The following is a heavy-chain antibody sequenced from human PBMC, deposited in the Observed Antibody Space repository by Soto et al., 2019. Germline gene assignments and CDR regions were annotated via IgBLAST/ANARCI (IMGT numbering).Heavy chain of an antibody. V-gene: IGHV3-48*03. CDR3: AREVVVPAAKFDP. Sequence: PGGSLRLSCAASGFTFSSYEMNWVRQAPGKGLEWVSYISSSGSTIYYADSVKGRFTISRDNAKNSLYLQMNSLRAEDTAVYYCAREVVVPAAKFDPWGQGTLVTVSS. CDR2: ISSSGSTI. CDR1: GFTFSSYE. J-gene: IGHJ5*02. D-gene: IGHD2-2*01.